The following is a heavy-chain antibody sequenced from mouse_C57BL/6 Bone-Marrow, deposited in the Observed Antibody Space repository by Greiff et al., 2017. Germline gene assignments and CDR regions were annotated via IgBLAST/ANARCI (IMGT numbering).Heavy chain of an antibody. V-gene: IGHV2-2*01. J-gene: IGHJ1*03. CDR3: ARIGSPYWYFDV. D-gene: IGHD1-1*01. CDR2: IWSGGST. CDR1: GFSLTSYG. Sequence: VQLQQSGPGLVQPSQSLSITCTVSGFSLTSYGVHWVRQSPGKGLEWLGVIWSGGSTDYNAAFISRLSISKDNSKSQVFFKMNSLQADDTAIYYCARIGSPYWYFDVWGTGTTVTVSS.